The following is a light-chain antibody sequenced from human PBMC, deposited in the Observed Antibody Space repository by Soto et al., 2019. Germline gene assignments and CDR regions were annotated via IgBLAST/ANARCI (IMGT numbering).Light chain of an antibody. J-gene: IGKJ5*01. CDR3: QQYNNWPPT. Sequence: EIVMTQSPATLSVSPGERATLSCRASQSVSSNLAWYQRKPGQAPRLLIYGASTRATGISARFSGSRSGTEFTLTISSLQSEDFAVYYCQQYNNWPPTFGQGTRLEIK. CDR2: GAS. V-gene: IGKV3-15*01. CDR1: QSVSSN.